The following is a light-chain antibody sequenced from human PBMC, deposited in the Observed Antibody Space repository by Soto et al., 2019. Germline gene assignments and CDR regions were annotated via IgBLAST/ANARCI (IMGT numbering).Light chain of an antibody. CDR1: QSLLHSNGYNY. Sequence: MTQSPLSLPVTPGEPASISCRSSQSLLHSNGYNYLNWYQQKPGKAPRLLLYDTSSLETGVPSRFSGSGSGTDFTFTISSLQPEDIATYYCQHYDHLPITFGQGTRLEIK. CDR2: DTS. V-gene: IGKV1-33*01. J-gene: IGKJ5*01. CDR3: QHYDHLPIT.